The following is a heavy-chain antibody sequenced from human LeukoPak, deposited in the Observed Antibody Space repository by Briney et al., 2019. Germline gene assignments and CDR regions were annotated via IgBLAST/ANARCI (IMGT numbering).Heavy chain of an antibody. CDR1: GGSISSYY. D-gene: IGHD3-22*01. CDR3: ARATYYDSSGYPPFDY. Sequence: PSETLSLTCSVSGGSISSYYWSWIRQPPGKGLEWIGYIYYSGSTNDNPSLKRRVTISVDTSKNQFSLKLSSVTAADTAVYYCARATYYDSSGYPPFDYWGQGTLVTVSS. V-gene: IGHV4-59*01. CDR2: IYYSGST. J-gene: IGHJ4*02.